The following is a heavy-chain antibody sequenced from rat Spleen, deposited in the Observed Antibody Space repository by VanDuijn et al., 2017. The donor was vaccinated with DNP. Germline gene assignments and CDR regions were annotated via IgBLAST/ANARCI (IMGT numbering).Heavy chain of an antibody. J-gene: IGHJ4*01. CDR2: IIYDGSHT. D-gene: IGHD1-1*01. CDR1: GFTFSDSA. CDR3: ARDLLNYAMDA. Sequence: EVQLVESGGGVVQPGNSLKLSCAASGFTFSDSAMAWVRQSPKKGLEWVATIIYDGSHTFYRDSVQGRFTVSRDNAKSTLYLQMDSLRSEDTATYYCARDLLNYAMDAWGQGTSVTVSS. V-gene: IGHV5-17*01.